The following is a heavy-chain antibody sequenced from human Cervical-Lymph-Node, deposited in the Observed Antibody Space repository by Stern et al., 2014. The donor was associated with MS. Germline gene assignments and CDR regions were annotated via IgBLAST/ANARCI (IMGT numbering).Heavy chain of an antibody. CDR1: GGSFSGYY. CDR3: ARGGETYGDYLFGWYFDL. V-gene: IGHV4-34*01. Sequence: QVQLQQWGAGLLKPSETLSLTCAVYGGSFSGYYWSWIRQPPGKGLEWIGEINHSGSTNYNPSLMSRVTISVATSKNQLDLKMRSVTAADTAVYYCARGGETYGDYLFGWYFDLWGRGTLVTVSS. D-gene: IGHD4-17*01. J-gene: IGHJ2*01. CDR2: INHSGST.